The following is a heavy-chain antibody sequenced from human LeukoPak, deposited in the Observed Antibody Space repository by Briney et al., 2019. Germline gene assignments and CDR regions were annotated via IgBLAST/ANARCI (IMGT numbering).Heavy chain of an antibody. CDR1: GFTFSSYA. CDR3: ARDLSRGYSGYDYAY. CDR2: ISGSGGST. J-gene: IGHJ4*02. V-gene: IGHV3-23*01. D-gene: IGHD5-12*01. Sequence: GGSLRLSCAASGFTFSSYAMSWVRQAPGKGLEWVSAISGSGGSTYYADSVKGRFTISRDNSKNTLYLQMNSLRAEDTAVYYCARDLSRGYSGYDYAYWGQGTLVTVSS.